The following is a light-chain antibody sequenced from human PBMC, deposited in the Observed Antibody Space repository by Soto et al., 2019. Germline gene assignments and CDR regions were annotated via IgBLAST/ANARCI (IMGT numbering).Light chain of an antibody. CDR3: QQGHSSPYT. J-gene: IGKJ2*01. CDR2: AAS. V-gene: IGKV1-39*01. CDR1: QSIGNY. Sequence: DIQMTQSPSSLSASVGDRVTITCRASQSIGNYLNWYQHKPGKAPNLLIYAASSLQSGVPSRFSGSGSGTDFTLTINSLQPEDFATYYCQQGHSSPYTFGQGTKVDIK.